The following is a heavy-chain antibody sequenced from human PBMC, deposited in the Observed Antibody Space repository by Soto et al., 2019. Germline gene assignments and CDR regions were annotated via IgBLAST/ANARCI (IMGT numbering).Heavy chain of an antibody. CDR3: ARGRSEAYCGGDCYSDY. J-gene: IGHJ4*02. CDR1: GYTFTSYG. D-gene: IGHD2-21*02. CDR2: ISAYNGNT. V-gene: IGHV1-18*04. Sequence: QVQLVQSGAEVKKPGASVKVSCKASGYTFTSYGISWVRQAPGQGLEWMGWISAYNGNTNYAQKLQGRVTVTTDTSTSTAYMELRSLRSDDTAVYYCARGRSEAYCGGDCYSDYWGQGTLVTVSS.